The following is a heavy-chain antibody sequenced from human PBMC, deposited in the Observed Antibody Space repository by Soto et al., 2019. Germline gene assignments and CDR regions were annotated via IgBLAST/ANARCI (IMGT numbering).Heavy chain of an antibody. V-gene: IGHV3-7*01. CDR3: ARDRGRPDLRDTHYYDSSDLDYGMDV. J-gene: IGHJ6*02. D-gene: IGHD3-22*01. CDR1: GFTFSSYW. Sequence: EVRLVESGGGLVQPGGSLTLSCAASGFTFSSYWMTWVRQAPGKGLEWVANINQDGSEKYYMDSMKGRFTISRDNAKNSLLLQLNSLRAAHTAVYYCARDRGRPDLRDTHYYDSSDLDYGMDVWGQGTTVTVSS. CDR2: INQDGSEK.